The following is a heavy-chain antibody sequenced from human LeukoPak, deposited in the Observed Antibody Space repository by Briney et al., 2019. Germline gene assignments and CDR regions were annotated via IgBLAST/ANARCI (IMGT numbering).Heavy chain of an antibody. Sequence: SETLSLTCTVSGYSISSGYFWGWIRQPPGKGLECIGTIYHSGSTNYKPSLKSRVTISVDTSKNQFSLKLSSVTAADTAVCYCARHVYEDYYGSGSYYDLLRWFDPWGQGTLVTVSS. CDR3: ARHVYEDYYGSGSYYDLLRWFDP. CDR1: GYSISSGYF. D-gene: IGHD3-10*01. J-gene: IGHJ5*02. CDR2: IYHSGST. V-gene: IGHV4-38-2*02.